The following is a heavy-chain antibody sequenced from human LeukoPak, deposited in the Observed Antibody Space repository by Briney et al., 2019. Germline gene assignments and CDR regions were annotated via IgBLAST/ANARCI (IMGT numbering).Heavy chain of an antibody. CDR1: GGSVSGYY. CDR2: VYYSGST. V-gene: IGHV4-59*02. Sequence: SETLSLTCVVSGGSVSGYYWGWIRQPPGRGLEWIGYVYYSGSTNYNPSFKSRITISVDTSRNQFSLQLSSVTAADTAVYYCARIHRYCSGGACYVPDNWGQGTLVAVSS. D-gene: IGHD2-15*01. CDR3: ARIHRYCSGGACYVPDN. J-gene: IGHJ4*02.